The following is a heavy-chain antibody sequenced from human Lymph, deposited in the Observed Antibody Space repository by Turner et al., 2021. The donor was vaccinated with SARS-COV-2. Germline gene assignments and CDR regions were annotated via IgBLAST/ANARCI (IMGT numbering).Heavy chain of an antibody. CDR2: IYYREST. V-gene: IGHV4-59*01. J-gene: IGHJ5*02. CDR1: GGSMNSNY. D-gene: IGHD2-21*02. CDR3: ARETVNNWVDP. Sequence: QAPLQESGPRLVQPLETLSIPCTVSGGSMNSNYWSWIRQPPGKRLELIGYIYYRESTNYNPSLKSRVTISVDTSKNQFSLKLTSVTAADTAIYYCARETVNNWVDPWGQGILVTVSS.